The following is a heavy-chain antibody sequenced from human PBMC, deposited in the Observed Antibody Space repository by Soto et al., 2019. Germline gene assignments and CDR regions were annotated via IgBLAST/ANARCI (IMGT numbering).Heavy chain of an antibody. Sequence: LSXTCTVSGASIGGFYCSWIRKSAGKGLEWIGRIYATGTTDYNPSLKSRVMMSVDTSKKQFSLKLRSVTAADTAVYYCVRDGTKTLRDWFDHWGQGISVTVSS. CDR1: GASIGGFY. CDR3: VRDGTKTLRDWFDH. CDR2: IYATGTT. V-gene: IGHV4-4*07. D-gene: IGHD1-1*01. J-gene: IGHJ5*02.